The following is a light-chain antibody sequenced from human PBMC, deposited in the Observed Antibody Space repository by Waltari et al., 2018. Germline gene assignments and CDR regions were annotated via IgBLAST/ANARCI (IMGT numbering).Light chain of an antibody. CDR2: DVS. V-gene: IGLV2-11*01. CDR1: SSDVGGYNY. J-gene: IGLJ2*01. CDR3: CSYAGSYTFVV. Sequence: QSALTQPRSVYGSPGQSVTISCTGTSSDVGGYNYVSWYQQHPAKSPKLMIYDVSKRPSGVPDRFSGSKSGNTASLTISGLQAEDEADYYCCSYAGSYTFVVFGGGTKLTVL.